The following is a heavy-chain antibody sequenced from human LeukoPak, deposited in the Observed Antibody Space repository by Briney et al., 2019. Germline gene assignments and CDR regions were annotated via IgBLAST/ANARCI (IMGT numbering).Heavy chain of an antibody. V-gene: IGHV1-3*03. J-gene: IGHJ4*02. D-gene: IGHD2-2*02. CDR2: INPDNGNT. CDR1: GYSFTNHD. Sequence: ASVKVSCKASGYSFTNHDMHWVRQALGQRLEWMGCINPDNGNTKYSQEFQGRVTITRDTSASTAYMELSSLRSEDMAVYYCTLYNYWGQGTLVTVSS. CDR3: TLYNY.